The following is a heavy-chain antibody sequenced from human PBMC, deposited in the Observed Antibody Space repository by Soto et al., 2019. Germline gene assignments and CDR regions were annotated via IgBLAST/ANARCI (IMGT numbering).Heavy chain of an antibody. CDR2: IYYSGST. Sequence: QLQLQESGPGLVKPSETLSLTCTVSGGSISSSSYYWGWIRQPPGKGLEWIGSIYYSGSTYYTPSIKRRXTXSXXTSKKQFSLKLSSVTAADTAVYYCARRGRSSWYGYWGQGTLVTVSS. D-gene: IGHD6-13*01. CDR1: GGSISSSSYY. J-gene: IGHJ4*02. V-gene: IGHV4-39*01. CDR3: ARRGRSSWYGY.